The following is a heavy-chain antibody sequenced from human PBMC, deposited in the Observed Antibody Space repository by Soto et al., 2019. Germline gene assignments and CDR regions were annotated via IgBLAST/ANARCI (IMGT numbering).Heavy chain of an antibody. V-gene: IGHV3-23*01. D-gene: IGHD6-19*01. CDR1: GFTFSSSA. CDR3: SICTADTIVTGGWCNWLDP. J-gene: IGHJ5*02. CDR2: IRGTNGNT. Sequence: EVQLLESGGGLVQHGGTLRLSCAASGFTFSSSAMSWVRQAPGKGLELVSAIRGTNGNTHYEESVKCQLTISRDTSKNMFDLQMNFLRPEATSVYYCSICTADTIVTGGWCNWLDPWAQGTLVIVSS.